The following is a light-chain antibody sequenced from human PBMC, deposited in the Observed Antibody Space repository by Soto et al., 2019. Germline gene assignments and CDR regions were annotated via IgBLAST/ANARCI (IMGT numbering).Light chain of an antibody. Sequence: EIVMTQSPATLSVSPGEGATLSCRASQSISNNLAWYQQKPGQPPRLLIYGASTRATGVPARFSGSGSGTEFTLTISSLQSEDFAVYYCQQHSDWPPLTFGGGTTVEIK. CDR3: QQHSDWPPLT. V-gene: IGKV3-15*01. CDR2: GAS. CDR1: QSISNN. J-gene: IGKJ4*01.